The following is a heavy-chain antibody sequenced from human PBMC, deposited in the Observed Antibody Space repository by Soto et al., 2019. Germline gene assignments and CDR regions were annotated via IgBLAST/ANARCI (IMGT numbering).Heavy chain of an antibody. Sequence: GGSLRLSCAASGFTFSSYAMSWVRQAPGKGLEWVSAISGSGGSTYYADSVKGRFTISRDNSKNTLYLQMNSLRAEDTAIYYCAKDQRLAKWDLGYFDYWGQGTLVTVSS. V-gene: IGHV3-23*01. CDR3: AKDQRLAKWDLGYFDY. CDR2: ISGSGGST. CDR1: GFTFSSYA. J-gene: IGHJ4*02. D-gene: IGHD1-26*01.